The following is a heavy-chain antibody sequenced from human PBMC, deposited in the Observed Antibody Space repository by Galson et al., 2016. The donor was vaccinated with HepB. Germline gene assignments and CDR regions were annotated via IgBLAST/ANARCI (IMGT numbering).Heavy chain of an antibody. CDR1: GGSISSGGYY. D-gene: IGHD2-2*02. CDR2: IYYSGDT. Sequence: TLSLTCTVSGGSISSGGYYWSWIRQLPGKGLEWIGYIYYSGDTYYNPSLKSRVTISVDASKNQFSLKLSSVTAADTAVYYCARVGCSSTSCYTLRRQTLYYYYYGMDVWGQGTAVTVSS. CDR3: ARVGCSSTSCYTLRRQTLYYYYYGMDV. V-gene: IGHV4-31*03. J-gene: IGHJ6*02.